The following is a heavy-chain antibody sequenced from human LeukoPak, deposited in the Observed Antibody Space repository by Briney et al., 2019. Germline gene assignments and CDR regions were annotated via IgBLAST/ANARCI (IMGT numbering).Heavy chain of an antibody. V-gene: IGHV4-34*01. CDR1: GGSFSGYY. CDR2: INHSGST. J-gene: IGHJ4*02. CDR3: ARGMLRWQLAPHY. D-gene: IGHD2-15*01. Sequence: PSGTLSLTCAVYGGSFSGYYWSWIRQPPGKGLEWIGEINHSGSTNYNPSLKSRVTISVDTSKNQFSLKLSSVTAADTAVYYGARGMLRWQLAPHYWGQGTLVTVSS.